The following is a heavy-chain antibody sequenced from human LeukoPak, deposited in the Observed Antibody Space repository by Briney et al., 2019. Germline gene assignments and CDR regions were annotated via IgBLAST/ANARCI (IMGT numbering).Heavy chain of an antibody. CDR2: ISACNGNT. CDR1: GYTFTSYG. CDR3: ARADYKAWFDP. Sequence: GPSVKVSCKASGYTFTSYGISWVRQAPGQGLEWMGWISACNGNTTYAQKLQGRVTMTTDTSTSTAYMELRSLRSDDTAVYYCARADYKAWFDPWGQGTLVTVSS. V-gene: IGHV1-18*04. J-gene: IGHJ5*02. D-gene: IGHD4/OR15-4a*01.